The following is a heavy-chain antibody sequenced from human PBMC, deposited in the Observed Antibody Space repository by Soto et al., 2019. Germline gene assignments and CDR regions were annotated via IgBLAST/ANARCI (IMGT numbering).Heavy chain of an antibody. CDR1: GGSISSYY. V-gene: IGHV4-59*08. D-gene: IGHD3-10*01. CDR2: IYYSGST. CDR3: ARHNYGSGSTYFDY. Sequence: SETLSLTCTVSGGSISSYYWSWIRQPPGKGLEWIGYIYYSGSTNYNPSLKSRVTISVDTSRNQFSLKLNSMTAADTAVYYCARHNYGSGSTYFDYWGQGTLVTVS. J-gene: IGHJ4*02.